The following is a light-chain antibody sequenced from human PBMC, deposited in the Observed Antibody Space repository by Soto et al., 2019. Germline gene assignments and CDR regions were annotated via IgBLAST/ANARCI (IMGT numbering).Light chain of an antibody. J-gene: IGKJ5*01. V-gene: IGKV3-15*01. Sequence: EIVMTQSPATLSVSPGERATLSCRSSQSISYNLAWYQQKPGQAPRVLIYSASTRATGIPARFSGSGSGTEFTLTISSLQSEDFAVYYCQQYNNWPPITFGQGTRLEIK. CDR1: QSISYN. CDR2: SAS. CDR3: QQYNNWPPIT.